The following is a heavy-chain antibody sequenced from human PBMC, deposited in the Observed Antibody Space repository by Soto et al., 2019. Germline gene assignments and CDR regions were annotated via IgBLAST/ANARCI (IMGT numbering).Heavy chain of an antibody. J-gene: IGHJ4*02. Sequence: PSETLSLTCAVSGGSISSSNWWSWVRQPPGKGLEWIGEIYHSGSTNYNPSLKSRVTISVDKSKNQFSLKLSSVTAADTAVYYCARANYYDSSGYYFDYWGQGTLVT. CDR3: ARANYYDSSGYYFDY. D-gene: IGHD3-22*01. CDR1: GGSISSSNW. CDR2: IYHSGST. V-gene: IGHV4-4*02.